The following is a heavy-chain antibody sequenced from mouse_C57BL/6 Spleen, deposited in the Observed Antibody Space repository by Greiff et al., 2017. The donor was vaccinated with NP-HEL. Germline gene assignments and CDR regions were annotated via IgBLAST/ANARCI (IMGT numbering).Heavy chain of an antibody. CDR1: GYAFSSSW. J-gene: IGHJ1*03. Sequence: VQLQQSGPELVKPGASVKISCKASGYAFSSSWMNWVKQRPGKGLEWIGRIYPGDGDTNYNGKFKGKATLTADKSSSTAYMQLSSLTSEDSAVYFCARGGYYGSSSPLGFDVWGTGTTVTVSS. D-gene: IGHD1-1*01. CDR3: ARGGYYGSSSPLGFDV. CDR2: IYPGDGDT. V-gene: IGHV1-82*01.